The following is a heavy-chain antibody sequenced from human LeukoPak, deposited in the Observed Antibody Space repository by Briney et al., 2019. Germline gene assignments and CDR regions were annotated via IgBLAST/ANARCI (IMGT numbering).Heavy chain of an antibody. CDR2: IYSSRST. CDR3: VSHYGEVDY. J-gene: IGHJ4*02. CDR1: GGSISSGDYF. D-gene: IGHD4-17*01. V-gene: IGHV4-30-4*01. Sequence: PSQTLSLTCTVSGGSISSGDYFWSWIRQSPGKGLEYIGYIYSSRSTYYNPSLGSRVIISTDTSKNQFSLKLSSATAADTAVYYCVSHYGEVDYWGQGTLVTVSS.